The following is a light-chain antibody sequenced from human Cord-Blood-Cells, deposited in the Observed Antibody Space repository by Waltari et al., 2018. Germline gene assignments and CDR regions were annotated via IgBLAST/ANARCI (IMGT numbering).Light chain of an antibody. CDR2: EVS. CDR3: CSYAGSSTFVV. V-gene: IGLV2-23*02. CDR1: SSDAGSYNL. J-gene: IGLJ2*01. Sequence: QSALTQPASVSGSPGQSLTISCTRTSSDAGSYNLVSWYQQHPGKAPKLMIYEVSKRPSGVSNRFSGSKSGNTASLPISGLQAEDEADYYCCSYAGSSTFVVFGGGTKLTVL.